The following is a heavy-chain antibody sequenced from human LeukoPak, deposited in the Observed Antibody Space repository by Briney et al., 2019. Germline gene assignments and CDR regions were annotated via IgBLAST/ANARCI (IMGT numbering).Heavy chain of an antibody. CDR1: GYTFTSYD. D-gene: IGHD3-22*01. CDR3: ARMGGDSSGYYPRDY. Sequence: ASVKVSCKASGYTFTSYDINWVRQATGQGLEWMGWMNPNSGNTGYAQKFQGRVTITRNTSISTAYMGLSSLRSEDTAVYYCARMGGDSSGYYPRDYWGQGTLVTVSS. CDR2: MNPNSGNT. J-gene: IGHJ4*02. V-gene: IGHV1-8*03.